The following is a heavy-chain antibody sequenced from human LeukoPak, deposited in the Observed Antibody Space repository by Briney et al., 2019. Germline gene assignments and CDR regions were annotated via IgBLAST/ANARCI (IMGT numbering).Heavy chain of an antibody. CDR3: AKSGASYDYVWGSYRYPPSLEY. Sequence: GGSLRLSCAASGVTVSSNYMSWVRQAPGKGLEWVSVIYSGVSTYYADSVKGRFTISRDNSKNTLYLQMNSLRAEDTAVYYCAKSGASYDYVWGSYRYPPSLEYWGQGTLVTVSS. V-gene: IGHV3-53*05. J-gene: IGHJ4*02. CDR2: IYSGVST. CDR1: GVTVSSNY. D-gene: IGHD3-16*02.